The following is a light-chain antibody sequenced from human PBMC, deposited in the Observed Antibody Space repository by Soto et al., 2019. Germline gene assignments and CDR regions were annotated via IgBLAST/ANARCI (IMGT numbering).Light chain of an antibody. Sequence: IVLTQSPGTLTLSPGERATLSCRASQSVRSNYLAWYQQGPGQAPRLLIFAASSRATGIPDRFSGSGSGTDFTLPISRLEPEDFAVYYCQQYSTSPWTFGQGTKWIS. CDR3: QQYSTSPWT. CDR1: QSVRSNY. CDR2: AAS. V-gene: IGKV3-20*01. J-gene: IGKJ1*01.